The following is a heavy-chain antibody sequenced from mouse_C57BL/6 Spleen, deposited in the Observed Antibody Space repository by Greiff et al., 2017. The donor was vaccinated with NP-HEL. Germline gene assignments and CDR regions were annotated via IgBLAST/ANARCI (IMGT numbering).Heavy chain of an antibody. D-gene: IGHD1-1*01. CDR1: GYAFSSYW. CDR3: ASPTTVNAMDY. CDR2: IYPGDGDT. V-gene: IGHV1-80*01. Sequence: QVQLQQSGAELVKPGASVKISCKASGYAFSSYWMNWVKQRPGKGLEWIGQIYPGDGDTNYNGKFKGKATLTADKSSSTAYMQLSSLTSEDSAVYFCASPTTVNAMDYWGQGTSVTVSS. J-gene: IGHJ4*01.